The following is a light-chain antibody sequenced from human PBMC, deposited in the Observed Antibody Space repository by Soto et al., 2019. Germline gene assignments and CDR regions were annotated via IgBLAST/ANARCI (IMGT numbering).Light chain of an antibody. CDR3: QQYGSSRWT. Sequence: EIVLTQSPGTLSLSPGERATHSCRASQSVSSSYLAWYQQKPGQAPRLLIYGATSRATGIPDRFSGSGSGTDFTLTISRLEPEDFAVYYCQQYGSSRWTFGQGIKVEIE. J-gene: IGKJ1*01. CDR1: QSVSSSY. V-gene: IGKV3-20*01. CDR2: GAT.